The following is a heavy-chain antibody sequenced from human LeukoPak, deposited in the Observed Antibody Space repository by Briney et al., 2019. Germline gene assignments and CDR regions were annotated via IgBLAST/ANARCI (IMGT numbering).Heavy chain of an antibody. CDR1: GFTFDDYA. CDR2: ISWNSGSI. D-gene: IGHD2-15*01. J-gene: IGHJ6*04. CDR3: ARGVENYDLDV. V-gene: IGHV3-9*01. Sequence: PGGSLRLSCATSGFTFDDYAMHWVRQAPGKGLEWVSGISWNSGSIGYADSVKGRFTISRDNAKNSLYLQMNSLRADDTAVYYCARGVENYDLDVWGKGTTVIVSS.